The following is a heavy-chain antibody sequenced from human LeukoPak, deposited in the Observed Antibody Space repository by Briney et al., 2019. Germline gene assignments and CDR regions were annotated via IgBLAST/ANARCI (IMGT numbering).Heavy chain of an antibody. V-gene: IGHV3-7*03. Sequence: GGSLRLSCTASGFTFSNYWMSWVRQAPGKGLEWVANINQDGSEKYYVDSVRGRFTISRDNAENSLYLQMNSLRAEDTAVYYCARTWMYSNYFRGQGTLVTVSS. CDR2: INQDGSEK. D-gene: IGHD4-11*01. J-gene: IGHJ4*02. CDR1: GFTFSNYW. CDR3: ARTWMYSNYF.